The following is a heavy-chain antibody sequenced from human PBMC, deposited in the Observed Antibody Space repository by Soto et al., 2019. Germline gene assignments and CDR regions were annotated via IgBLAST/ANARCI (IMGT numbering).Heavy chain of an antibody. CDR1: GFTFGTYA. D-gene: IGHD3-16*01. CDR3: AKFRGPTYSYYYMDV. V-gene: IGHV3-23*01. Sequence: EVQLLESGGGLVQPGGSLRLSCAASGFTFGTYAMKWLRQAPGRGLECVSFISGRGRTTYYAESGKGRFTVSRDNAKSTMYLQMNRLRAEDTALYYCAKFRGPTYSYYYMDVWGKGTTVTVSS. J-gene: IGHJ6*03. CDR2: ISGRGRTT.